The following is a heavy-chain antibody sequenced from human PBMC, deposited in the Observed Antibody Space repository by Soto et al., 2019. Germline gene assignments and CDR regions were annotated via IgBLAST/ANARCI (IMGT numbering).Heavy chain of an antibody. V-gene: IGHV3-48*02. Sequence: GSLRLSCAASGFTFSSYSMNWVRQAPGKGLEWVSYISSSSSTIYYADSVKGRFTISRDNAKNSLYLQMNSLRDEDTAVYYCATPAGGSSWYGSMDVWGQGTTVTVSS. D-gene: IGHD6-13*01. CDR1: GFTFSSYS. CDR2: ISSSSSTI. J-gene: IGHJ6*02. CDR3: ATPAGGSSWYGSMDV.